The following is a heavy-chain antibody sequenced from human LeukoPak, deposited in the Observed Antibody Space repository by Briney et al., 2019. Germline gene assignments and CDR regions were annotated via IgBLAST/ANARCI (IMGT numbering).Heavy chain of an antibody. Sequence: ASVKVSCKASGYTFTGYYMHWVRQAPGQGLEWMGWINPNSGGTNYAQKFQGRVTMTRDTSISTAYMELSRLRSDDTAVHYCARGDYYDSSDYYYFDYWGQGTLVTVSS. CDR2: INPNSGGT. CDR1: GYTFTGYY. J-gene: IGHJ4*02. D-gene: IGHD3-22*01. V-gene: IGHV1-2*02. CDR3: ARGDYYDSSDYYYFDY.